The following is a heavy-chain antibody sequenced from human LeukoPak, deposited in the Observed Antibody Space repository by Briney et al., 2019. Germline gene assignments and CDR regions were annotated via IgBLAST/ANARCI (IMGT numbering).Heavy chain of an antibody. D-gene: IGHD4-17*01. CDR3: ARDLTTTVDY. V-gene: IGHV3-48*01. CDR2: ISSGSGTI. J-gene: IGHJ4*02. Sequence: GGSLRLSCTASGFTFSTYSMNWVRQAPGKGLEWVSYISSGSGTIYYADSVKGRFTISRDNAKNSLYLQMNSLRAEDTAVYYCARDLTTTVDYWGQGTLVTVSS. CDR1: GFTFSTYS.